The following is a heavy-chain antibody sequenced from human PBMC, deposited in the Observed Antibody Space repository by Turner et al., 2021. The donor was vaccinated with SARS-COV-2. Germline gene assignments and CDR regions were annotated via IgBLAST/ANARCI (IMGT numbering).Heavy chain of an antibody. CDR3: ARDCSIPSCEA. V-gene: IGHV3-21*01. D-gene: IGHD2-2*01. CDR1: GFTFSSYS. Sequence: EVQLVESGGGLVKPGGSLRLSCAASGFTFSSYSMNWVRQAPGKGLEWVSSISSSSGYIYYADSVKGRFTISRDNAKNSLYLQMNSLRAEDTAVYYCARDCSIPSCEAWGQGTLVTVSS. CDR2: ISSSSGYI. J-gene: IGHJ5*02.